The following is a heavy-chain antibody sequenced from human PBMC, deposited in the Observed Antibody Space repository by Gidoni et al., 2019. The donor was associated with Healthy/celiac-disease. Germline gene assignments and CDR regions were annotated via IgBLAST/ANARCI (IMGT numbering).Heavy chain of an antibody. D-gene: IGHD6-13*01. Sequence: QVQLVQSGAEVKKPGASVKVSCKASGYTFTSYGISWVRQAPGQGLEWMGWISAYNGNTNYAQKLQGRVTMTTDTSTSTAYMELRSLRSDDTAVYYCARGTKGLQPGIAAASPWFDPWGQGTLVTVSS. CDR3: ARGTKGLQPGIAAASPWFDP. V-gene: IGHV1-18*01. CDR2: ISAYNGNT. J-gene: IGHJ5*02. CDR1: GYTFTSYG.